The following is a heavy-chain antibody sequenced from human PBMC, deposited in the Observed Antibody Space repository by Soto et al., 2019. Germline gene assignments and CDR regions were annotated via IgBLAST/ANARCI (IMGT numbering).Heavy chain of an antibody. CDR2: IYYSGST. CDR3: ARQAHSSSSGNYYYYGMDV. CDR1: GGSVSSGSYY. J-gene: IGHJ6*02. D-gene: IGHD6-6*01. Sequence: SETLSLTCTVSGGSVSSGSYYWSWIRQPPGKGLEWIGYIYYSGSTNYSPSFQGQVTISADKSISTAYLQWSSLKASDTAMYYCARQAHSSSSGNYYYYGMDVWGQGTTVTVSS. V-gene: IGHV4-61*03.